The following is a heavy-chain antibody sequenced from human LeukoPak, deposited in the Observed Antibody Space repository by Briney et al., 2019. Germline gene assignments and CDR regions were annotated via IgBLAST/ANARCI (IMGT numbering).Heavy chain of an antibody. CDR2: IIPILGIA. D-gene: IGHD3-22*01. Sequence: SVKVSCKASGGPFSSYTISWVRQAPGQGLEWMGRIIPILGIANYAQKFQGKVTITADKSTSTAYMELSSLRSEDTAVYYCATSSGYYPGYFGYWGQGTLVTVSS. CDR1: GGPFSSYT. J-gene: IGHJ4*02. V-gene: IGHV1-69*02. CDR3: ATSSGYYPGYFGY.